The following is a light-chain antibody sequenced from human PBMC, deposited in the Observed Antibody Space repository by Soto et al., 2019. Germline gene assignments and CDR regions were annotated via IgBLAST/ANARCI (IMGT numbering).Light chain of an antibody. J-gene: IGKJ2*01. CDR2: GAS. CDR3: QQYGSSVSYT. V-gene: IGKV3-20*01. CDR1: QTVYSNY. Sequence: VLTQSPGTLSLSPGERATLSCRASQTVYSNYLAWYQQKPGQAPRLLIYGASSRANGIPDRFSGSGSGTNFTLTISRLEHADVSVYYCQQYGSSVSYTFGQGTKLEIK.